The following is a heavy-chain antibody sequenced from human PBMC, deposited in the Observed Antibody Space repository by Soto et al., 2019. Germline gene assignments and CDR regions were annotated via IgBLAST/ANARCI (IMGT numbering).Heavy chain of an antibody. D-gene: IGHD2-2*01. Sequence: GGSLRLSCAASGFTFSSYAMSWVRQAPGKGLEWVSAISGSGGSTYYADSVKGRFTISRXXXXXXXXXXXXXLXXEDTAVYYCAKWVVPAAWGQGTLVTVSS. J-gene: IGHJ5*02. CDR1: GFTFSSYA. CDR2: ISGSGGST. CDR3: AKWVVPAA. V-gene: IGHV3-23*01.